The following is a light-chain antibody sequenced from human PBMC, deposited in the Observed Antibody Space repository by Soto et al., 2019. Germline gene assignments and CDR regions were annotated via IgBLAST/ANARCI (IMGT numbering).Light chain of an antibody. CDR1: QTISFY. J-gene: IGKJ1*01. Sequence: DIQMTQSPSSLSASVGDRVTITCRASQTISFYLNWYQRKPGKAPKLLIYAASNLQSGVPSRFSASGSGTEFTLTLNSLQPEDFATYYCQQAYSTPWTFGQGTKVEIK. V-gene: IGKV1-39*01. CDR2: AAS. CDR3: QQAYSTPWT.